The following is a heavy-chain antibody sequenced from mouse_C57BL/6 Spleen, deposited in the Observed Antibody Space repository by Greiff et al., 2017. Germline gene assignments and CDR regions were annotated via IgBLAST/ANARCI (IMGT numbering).Heavy chain of an antibody. J-gene: IGHJ1*03. D-gene: IGHD4-1*02. V-gene: IGHV5-15*01. CDR3: ARSPTGTYFDV. CDR1: GFTFSDYG. CDR2: ISNLAYSI. Sequence: DVQLVESGGGLVQPGGSLKLSCAASGFTFSDYGMAWVRQAPRKGPEWVAFISNLAYSIYYADTVTGRFTISRENAKNTLYLEMSSLRSEDTAMYYCARSPTGTYFDVWGTGTTVTVSS.